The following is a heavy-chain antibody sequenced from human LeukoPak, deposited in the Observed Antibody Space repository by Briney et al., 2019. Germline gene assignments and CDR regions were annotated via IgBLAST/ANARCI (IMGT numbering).Heavy chain of an antibody. CDR1: GGTFSSYA. V-gene: IGHV1-69*04. Sequence: SVKVSCKASGGTFSSYAISWVRQAPGQGLEWMGRIIPILGIANYAQKFQGRVTITADKSTSTAYMELSSLRSEDTAVYYCARGLRGLDQLLSPYYYYGMDVWGQGTTVTVSS. CDR3: ARGLRGLDQLLSPYYYYGMDV. J-gene: IGHJ6*02. CDR2: IIPILGIA. D-gene: IGHD2-2*01.